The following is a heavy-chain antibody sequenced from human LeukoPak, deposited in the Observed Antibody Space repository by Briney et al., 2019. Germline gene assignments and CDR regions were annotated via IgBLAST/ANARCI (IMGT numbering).Heavy chain of an antibody. D-gene: IGHD3-10*01. J-gene: IGHJ6*03. Sequence: SQTLSLTCTVSGGSISSGSYYWGWIRQPGGRGREWSVRIYTSGSTNYNPSLKSRVTISVDTSKNQFSLKLSSVTAADTAVYYCARSYGSGSKWWVYYYYMDVWGKGTTVTVSS. V-gene: IGHV4-61*02. CDR1: GGSISSGSYY. CDR3: ARSYGSGSKWWVYYYYMDV. CDR2: IYTSGST.